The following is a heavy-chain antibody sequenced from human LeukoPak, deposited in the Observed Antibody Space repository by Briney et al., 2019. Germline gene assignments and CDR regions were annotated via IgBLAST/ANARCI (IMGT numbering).Heavy chain of an antibody. CDR1: GGSMSSYY. V-gene: IGHV4-59*01. D-gene: IGHD1-1*01. J-gene: IGHJ4*02. Sequence: PSETLSLTCTVSGGSMSSYYWSWIRQSPGKGLEWIGYIYYNGRTTSYNPSLKSRVTMSVDTPKNQFSLKLSSVTAADTAVYYCARVGDWNDLVYWGQGILVTVSS. CDR3: ARVGDWNDLVY. CDR2: IYYNGRTT.